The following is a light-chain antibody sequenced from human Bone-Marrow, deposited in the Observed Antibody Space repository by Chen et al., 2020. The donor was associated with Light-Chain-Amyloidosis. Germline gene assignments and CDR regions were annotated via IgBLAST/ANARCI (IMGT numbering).Light chain of an antibody. Sequence: DIVMTQSPDSLAVSLGERATINCKSSQSISCSDNTNYLAWYQQKPGQPLKVLIYWASTRESGVPDRFSGSGSGTDFTLTISSLQTEDVAVYYGQQYYSVPITFGQGTRLEIK. CDR3: QQYYSVPIT. J-gene: IGKJ5*01. V-gene: IGKV4-1*01. CDR2: WAS. CDR1: QSISCSDNTNY.